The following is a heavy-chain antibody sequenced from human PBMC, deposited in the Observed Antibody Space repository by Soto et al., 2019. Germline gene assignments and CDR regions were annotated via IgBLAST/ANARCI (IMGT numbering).Heavy chain of an antibody. D-gene: IGHD6-19*01. CDR2: INAGNGNT. V-gene: IGHV1-3*01. J-gene: IGHJ4*02. Sequence: QVQLVQSGAEVKKPGASVKVSCKASGYTFTSNAIHWVRQAPGQRLEWMGWINAGNGNTKYSQKFQDRVTITRDTSASTAYVELSSLRSEDTAVYYCARDLGGWPDYWGQGTLVTVSS. CDR3: ARDLGGWPDY. CDR1: GYTFTSNA.